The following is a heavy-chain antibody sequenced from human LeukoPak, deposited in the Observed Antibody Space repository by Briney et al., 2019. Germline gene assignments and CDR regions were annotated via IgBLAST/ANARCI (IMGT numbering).Heavy chain of an antibody. D-gene: IGHD6-13*01. CDR3: ARTTEAHSWRTRYYDYYMDV. CDR2: IHYNDKA. V-gene: IGHV4-39*07. Sequence: PSETLSLTCRVSGGSISSNAYHWGWIRQPPGKGLEWVGTIHYNDKADYNSSLESRLTISLDRTKNQFSLKLTAVTAADTAMYYCARTTEAHSWRTRYYDYYMDVWGKGTTVTVSS. CDR1: GGSISSNAYH. J-gene: IGHJ6*03.